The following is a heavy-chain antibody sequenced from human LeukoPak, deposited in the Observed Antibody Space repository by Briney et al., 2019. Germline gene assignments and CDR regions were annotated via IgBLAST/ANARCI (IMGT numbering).Heavy chain of an antibody. Sequence: SETLSLTCTVSGGSISSSSYYWGWIRQPPGKGLEWIGSIYYSGSTYYNPSLKSRVTISVDTSKNQFSLKLSSVTAADTAVYYCARDHVTMVRGAKNYYYYYYMDVWGKGTTVTISS. J-gene: IGHJ6*03. CDR1: GGSISSSSYY. CDR2: IYYSGST. CDR3: ARDHVTMVRGAKNYYYYYYMDV. D-gene: IGHD3-10*01. V-gene: IGHV4-39*07.